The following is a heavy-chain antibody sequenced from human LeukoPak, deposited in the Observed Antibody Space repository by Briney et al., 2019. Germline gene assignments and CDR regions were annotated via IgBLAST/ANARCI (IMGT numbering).Heavy chain of an antibody. Sequence: SETLSLTCTVPGNSISSYYWSWIRQPPGKGREGSGFIYYSGGTNYTTSLKSRVIISMDTSKNQFSLKLRSVTAADTAVEYCWRHEGGVRGQGSDAFGIWGQGKMGTGS. D-gene: IGHD3-10*01. CDR3: WRHEGGVRGQGSDAFGI. CDR1: GNSISSYY. J-gene: IGHJ3*02. V-gene: IGHV4-59*08. CDR2: IYYSGGT.